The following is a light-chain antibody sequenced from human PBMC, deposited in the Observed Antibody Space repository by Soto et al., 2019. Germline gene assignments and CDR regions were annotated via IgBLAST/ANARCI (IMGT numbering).Light chain of an antibody. Sequence: QSALTQPASVSGSPGQSITISCTGTSGDVGSYNLVSWYQQHPGKAPKLMIYEVSKRPSGVSNRFSGSKSGNTASLTISGLQAEDEADYYCCSYAGSSPYVFGTGTKLTVL. V-gene: IGLV2-23*02. CDR2: EVS. J-gene: IGLJ1*01. CDR3: CSYAGSSPYV. CDR1: SGDVGSYNL.